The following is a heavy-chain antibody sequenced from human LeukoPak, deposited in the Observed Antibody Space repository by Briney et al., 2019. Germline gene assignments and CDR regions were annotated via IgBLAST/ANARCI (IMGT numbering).Heavy chain of an antibody. CDR2: FDPEDGET. J-gene: IGHJ4*02. V-gene: IGHV1-24*01. CDR3: ARGIAVASYYFDY. Sequence: ASVKVSCKVSGYTLTELSMHWVRQAPGKGLEWMGRFDPEDGETIYAQKFQGRVTMTRDTSTSTVYMELSSLRSEDTAVYYCARGIAVASYYFDYWGQGTLVTVSS. CDR1: GYTLTELS. D-gene: IGHD6-19*01.